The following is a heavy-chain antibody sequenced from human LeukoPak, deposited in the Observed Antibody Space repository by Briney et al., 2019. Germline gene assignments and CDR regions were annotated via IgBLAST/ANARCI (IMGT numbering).Heavy chain of an antibody. Sequence: PSETLSLTCTVSGGSISSYYWSWIRQPPGKGLEWTGYIYYSGSTNYNPSLKSRVTISVDTSKNQFSLKLSSVTAADTAVYYCARDGDGSGWSDYWGQGTLVTVSS. CDR1: GGSISSYY. V-gene: IGHV4-59*01. D-gene: IGHD6-19*01. CDR2: IYYSGST. CDR3: ARDGDGSGWSDY. J-gene: IGHJ4*02.